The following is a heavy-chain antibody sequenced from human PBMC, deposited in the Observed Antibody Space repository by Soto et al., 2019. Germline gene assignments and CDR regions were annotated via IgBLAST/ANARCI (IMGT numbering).Heavy chain of an antibody. CDR1: GYTFTSYY. D-gene: IGHD3-22*01. CDR3: ASPGYYDSSGYFHDAFHI. V-gene: IGHV1-46*01. Sequence: ASVKVSSNASGYTFTSYYMHVVRQVAGKGLERVGIINPSGGSTSYEQKFQGRGTMIKDTSTGTVYIELRRLRSGDTAVYYCASPGYYDSSGYFHDAFHIWGQGTMVPVSS. J-gene: IGHJ3*02. CDR2: INPSGGST.